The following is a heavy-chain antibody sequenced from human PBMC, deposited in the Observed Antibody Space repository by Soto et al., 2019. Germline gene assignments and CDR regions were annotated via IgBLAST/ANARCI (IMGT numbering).Heavy chain of an antibody. Sequence: GASVKVSCKASGGTFSSYAISWVRQAPGQGLEWMGGIIPIFGTANYAQKLQGRVTITADESTSTAYMELSSLRSEDTAVYYCARAPLSYYDSSGYYHRYKHFDYWGQGTLVTVSS. CDR3: ARAPLSYYDSSGYYHRYKHFDY. J-gene: IGHJ4*02. V-gene: IGHV1-69*13. CDR2: IIPIFGTA. CDR1: GGTFSSYA. D-gene: IGHD3-22*01.